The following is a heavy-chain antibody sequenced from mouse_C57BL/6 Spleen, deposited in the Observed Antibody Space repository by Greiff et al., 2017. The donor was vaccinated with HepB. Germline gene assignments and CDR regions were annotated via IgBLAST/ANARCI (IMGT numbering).Heavy chain of an antibody. D-gene: IGHD1-1*01. J-gene: IGHJ3*01. Sequence: EVKVVESGPGMVKPSQSLSLTCTVTGYSITSGYDWHWIRHFPGNKLEWMGYISYSGSTNYNPSLKSRISITHDTSKNHFFLKLNSVTTEDTATYYCASGYYGSSYVAYWGQGTLVTVSA. CDR1: GYSITSGYD. CDR3: ASGYYGSSYVAY. V-gene: IGHV3-1*01. CDR2: ISYSGST.